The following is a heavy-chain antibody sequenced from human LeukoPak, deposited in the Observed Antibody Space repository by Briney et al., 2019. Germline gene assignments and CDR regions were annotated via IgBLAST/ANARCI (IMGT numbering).Heavy chain of an antibody. CDR1: GYSFTTYW. CDR3: ARHSTHALLLNGYYAIDV. Sequence: GESLKISCKGSGYSFTTYWIAWVRQMPGKGLEWMGIIYPGDSDTKYSPSFQGQVTISADKSISTTYLQWSSLKASDTAMYYCARHSTHALLLNGYYAIDVWGQGTTVTVSS. CDR2: IYPGDSDT. V-gene: IGHV5-51*01. J-gene: IGHJ6*02. D-gene: IGHD2-15*01.